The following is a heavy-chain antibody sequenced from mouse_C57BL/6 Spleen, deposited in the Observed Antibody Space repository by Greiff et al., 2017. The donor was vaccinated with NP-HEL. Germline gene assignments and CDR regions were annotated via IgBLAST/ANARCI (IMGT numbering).Heavy chain of an antibody. Sequence: DVHLVESEGGLVQPGSSMKLSCTASGFTFSDYYMAWVRQVPEKGLEWVANINYDGSSTYYLDSLKSRFIISRDNAKNILYLQMSSLKSEDTATYYCARGRIYYYGSSYDWYFDVWGTGTTVTVSS. CDR3: ARGRIYYYGSSYDWYFDV. J-gene: IGHJ1*03. CDR2: INYDGSST. D-gene: IGHD1-1*01. CDR1: GFTFSDYY. V-gene: IGHV5-16*01.